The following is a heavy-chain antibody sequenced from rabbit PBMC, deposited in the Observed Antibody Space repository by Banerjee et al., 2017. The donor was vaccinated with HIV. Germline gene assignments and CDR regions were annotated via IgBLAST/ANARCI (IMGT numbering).Heavy chain of an antibody. Sequence: QEQLEESGGDLVKPEGSLTLTCTASGFSFSNKYVMCWVRQAPGKGLEWIACINTSSGNTVYATWAKGRFTISRTSSTTVALQMTSLTAADTATYFCARDLAGAVGWNLNLWGPGTLVTV. V-gene: IGHV1S45*01. D-gene: IGHD4-1*01. CDR3: ARDLAGAVGWNLNL. CDR1: GFSFSNKYV. J-gene: IGHJ4*01. CDR2: INTSSGNT.